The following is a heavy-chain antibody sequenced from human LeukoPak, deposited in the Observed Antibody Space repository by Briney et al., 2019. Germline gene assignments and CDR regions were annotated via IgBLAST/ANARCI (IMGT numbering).Heavy chain of an antibody. J-gene: IGHJ3*02. Sequence: SETLSLTCTVSHYSISIGYYWAWIRQPPGRGLEWIASIYHTGNTYFNPSLRSRVTISVDTSKNQFSLNVTSVTAADTAVYYCARVPPYRAFEIWGQGTMVAVSS. CDR1: HYSISIGYY. CDR2: IYHTGNT. V-gene: IGHV4-38-2*02. D-gene: IGHD3-16*02. CDR3: ARVPPYRAFEI.